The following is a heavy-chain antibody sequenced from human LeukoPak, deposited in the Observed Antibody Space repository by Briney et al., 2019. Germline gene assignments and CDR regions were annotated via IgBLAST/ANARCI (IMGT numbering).Heavy chain of an antibody. CDR1: GYTFTSYD. J-gene: IGHJ4*02. V-gene: IGHV1-8*01. CDR2: MNPNSGNT. D-gene: IGHD6-13*01. CDR3: ARGQGRARYSSSPYYFDY. Sequence: ASVKVSCKAPGYTFTSYDINWVRQATGQGLEWMGWMNPNSGNTGYAQKFQGRVTMTRNTSISTAYMELSSLRSEDTAVYYCARGQGRARYSSSPYYFDYWGQGTLVTVSS.